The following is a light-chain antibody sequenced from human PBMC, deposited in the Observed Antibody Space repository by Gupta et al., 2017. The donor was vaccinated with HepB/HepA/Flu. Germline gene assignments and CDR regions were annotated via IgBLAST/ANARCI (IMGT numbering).Light chain of an antibody. CDR2: DVS. J-gene: IGLJ1*01. Sequence: SALTQPASVSGSPGQSITISCTGTSSDVGGYNYVSWYQQHPGEAPKLMIYDVSNRPSGVSNRFSGSKSGNTASLTISGLQAEDEADYYCSSYTSSSTLGRHYVFGTGTKVTVL. V-gene: IGLV2-14*03. CDR3: SSYTSSSTLGRHYV. CDR1: SSDVGGYNY.